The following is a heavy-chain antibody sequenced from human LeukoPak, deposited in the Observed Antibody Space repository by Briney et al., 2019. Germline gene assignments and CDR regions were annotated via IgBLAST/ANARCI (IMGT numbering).Heavy chain of an antibody. Sequence: AASGFTFSXXXXXXVXXXPGXXXXXXXXLSFDGSNTYYADSVKGRFTISRDNSKNTLYLQMNSLRAEDTAVYYCARAGYYLSPYFFDYWGQGTLVTVSS. J-gene: IGHJ4*02. CDR2: LSFDGSNT. V-gene: IGHV3-30-3*01. CDR1: GFTFSXXX. D-gene: IGHD3-3*01. CDR3: ARAGYYLSPYFFDY.